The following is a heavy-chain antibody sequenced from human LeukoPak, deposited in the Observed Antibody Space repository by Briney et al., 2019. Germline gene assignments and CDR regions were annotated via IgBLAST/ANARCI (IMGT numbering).Heavy chain of an antibody. J-gene: IGHJ5*01. CDR3: ARDRNVIGADFDS. Sequence: GGSLRLSCVASGFIFENFAIHWVRQAPGKGRECVSIVSFDGTNNFYADSVDGRFTVSRDNSKNTVYLHMNSLRPDDTAVYFCARDRNVIGADFDSWGQGTLVTVS. V-gene: IGHV3-30*04. CDR2: VSFDGTNN. CDR1: GFIFENFA. D-gene: IGHD2/OR15-2a*01.